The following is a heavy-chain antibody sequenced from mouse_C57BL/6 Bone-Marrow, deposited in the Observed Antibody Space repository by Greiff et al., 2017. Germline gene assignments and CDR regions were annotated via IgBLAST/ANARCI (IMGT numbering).Heavy chain of an antibody. CDR3: TRGIYAYYFDY. V-gene: IGHV1-15*01. CDR1: GYTFTDYE. Sequence: QVQLQQSGAELVRPGASVTLSCKASGYTFTDYEMPWVKQTPVHGLEWIGAIDPETGGTAYNQKFKGKAILTADKSSSTAYMELRSLTSEDSAVYYCTRGIYAYYFDYWGQGTTLTVSS. J-gene: IGHJ2*01. CDR2: IDPETGGT. D-gene: IGHD2-3*01.